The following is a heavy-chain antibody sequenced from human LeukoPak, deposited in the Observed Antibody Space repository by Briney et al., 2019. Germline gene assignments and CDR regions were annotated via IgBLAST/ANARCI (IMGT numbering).Heavy chain of an antibody. D-gene: IGHD3-9*01. CDR2: INPNSGGT. V-gene: IGHV1-2*02. CDR1: GYTFTGYY. Sequence: ASVKVSCKASGYTFTGYYMHWVRQAPGQGLEWMGWINPNSGGTNYAQKFQGRVTMTRDTSISTAYMELNRLRSDDTAVYYCARTHYDILTGYYTYYFDYWGQGTLVTVSS. J-gene: IGHJ4*02. CDR3: ARTHYDILTGYYTYYFDY.